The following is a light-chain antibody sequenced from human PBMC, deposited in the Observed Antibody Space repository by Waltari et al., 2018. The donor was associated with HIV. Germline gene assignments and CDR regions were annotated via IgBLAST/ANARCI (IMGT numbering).Light chain of an antibody. V-gene: IGLV7-46*01. Sequence: QAVVTQEPSVTVSPGGTVTLTCDSSTGPVTSSLYPYWFQQKPGQVPRALIYDTSNKDSWTPARFAGSILGDKAVLILAGAQPEDEADYYCLLSYNGASVFGPGTKVTVL. CDR2: DTS. CDR3: LLSYNGASV. CDR1: TGPVTSSLY. J-gene: IGLJ1*01.